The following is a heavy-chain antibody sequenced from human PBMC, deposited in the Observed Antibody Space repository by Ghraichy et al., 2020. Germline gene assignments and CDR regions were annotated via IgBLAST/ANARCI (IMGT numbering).Heavy chain of an antibody. J-gene: IGHJ3*02. CDR1: GFTLRRHY. CDR2: VKQDGSEQ. CDR3: VREALIAGVDDAFEI. D-gene: IGHD2-21*01. Sequence: GESLNISCAGSGFTLRRHYMTWVRQAPRRGLEWVANVKQDGSEQFYADFAKGRFTIYRDNAKNLVFLQMNSLSVDDTAVYYCVREALIAGVDDAFEIWGQGTTVTVSS. V-gene: IGHV3-7*03.